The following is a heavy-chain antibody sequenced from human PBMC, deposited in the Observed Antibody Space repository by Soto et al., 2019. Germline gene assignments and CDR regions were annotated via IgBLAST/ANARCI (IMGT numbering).Heavy chain of an antibody. CDR3: AREVPYGYSRFDY. V-gene: IGHV1-3*01. CDR2: VNAGNDNT. J-gene: IGHJ4*02. D-gene: IGHD5-18*01. CDR1: GYTFTNNV. Sequence: QVHLVQSGAEVKKPGASVKVSCKTSGYTFTNNVIHWVRQAPGQRLAWMGWVNAGNDNTKWSREFQGRLTLTNDTSATTAYMELSSLTSEDTAIYFCAREVPYGYSRFDYWGQGTLVTVAS.